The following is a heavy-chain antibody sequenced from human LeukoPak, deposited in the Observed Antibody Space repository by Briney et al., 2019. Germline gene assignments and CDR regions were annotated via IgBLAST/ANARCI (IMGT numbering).Heavy chain of an antibody. J-gene: IGHJ3*02. Sequence: GRSLRLSCAASGFTFSSYAMSWVRQAPGKGLEWVSAISGSGGSTYYADSVKGRFTISRDNSKNTLYLQMNGLRAEDTAVYYCARTLTMIVVVIPGAFDIWGQGTMVTVSS. V-gene: IGHV3-23*01. CDR3: ARTLTMIVVVIPGAFDI. CDR2: ISGSGGST. CDR1: GFTFSSYA. D-gene: IGHD3-22*01.